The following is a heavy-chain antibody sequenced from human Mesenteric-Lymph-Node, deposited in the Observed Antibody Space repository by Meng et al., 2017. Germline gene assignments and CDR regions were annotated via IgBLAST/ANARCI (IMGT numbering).Heavy chain of an antibody. Sequence: ASVKVSCKASGDIFTSHAITWVRQAPGQGLEWMGWISAYNGYTKYAQIFQGRVTMTTDTSTSTAYMELRSLRSDDTAVYYCARVPPLWFGELLDYWGQGTLVTVSS. V-gene: IGHV1-18*01. CDR3: ARVPPLWFGELLDY. CDR1: GDIFTSHA. CDR2: ISAYNGYT. D-gene: IGHD3-10*01. J-gene: IGHJ4*02.